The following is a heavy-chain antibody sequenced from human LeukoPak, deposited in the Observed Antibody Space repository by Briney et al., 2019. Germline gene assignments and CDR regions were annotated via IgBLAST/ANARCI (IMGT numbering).Heavy chain of an antibody. J-gene: IGHJ4*02. Sequence: GRPLRLSCAPSGFTFSRHGMHWVRQAPGKGLEWVAIISNDGSRKYYAHSVEGRFTIPRDNSKNTLYLQMDSLRAEDTAVYYCARDRAWNYFDYWGQGTLVTVSS. CDR2: ISNDGSRK. CDR3: ARDRAWNYFDY. D-gene: IGHD3-3*01. CDR1: GFTFSRHG. V-gene: IGHV3-30*03.